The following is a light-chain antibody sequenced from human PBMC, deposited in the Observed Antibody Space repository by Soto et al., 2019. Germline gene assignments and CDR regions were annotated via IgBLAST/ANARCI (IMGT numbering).Light chain of an antibody. Sequence: QSALTQPASVSRSPGQSITISCTGTSSDVGGYNYVSWYQQHPGKAPKRMIYDVSNRPSGVSNLFSGSKSGNTAALTISGLQAEDEADNYCSSYTSSSTVVFGGGTTVTVL. CDR1: SSDVGGYNY. J-gene: IGLJ2*01. CDR3: SSYTSSSTVV. V-gene: IGLV2-14*01. CDR2: DVS.